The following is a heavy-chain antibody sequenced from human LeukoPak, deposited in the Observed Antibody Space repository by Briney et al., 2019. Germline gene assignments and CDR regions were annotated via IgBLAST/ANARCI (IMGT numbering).Heavy chain of an antibody. V-gene: IGHV4-4*02. CDR2: IKHGGST. CDR1: GDSISSGHW. D-gene: IGHD1-26*01. Sequence: PSETLSLTCAVSGDSISSGHWWSWVRQPPGKGLEWIGEIKHGGSTNYNPSLKSRVTISVDRSKNQFSLKVNSVTAADTAVYYCARDGGSYRDFEYWGREPWSPSPQ. CDR3: ARDGGSYRDFEY. J-gene: IGHJ4*02.